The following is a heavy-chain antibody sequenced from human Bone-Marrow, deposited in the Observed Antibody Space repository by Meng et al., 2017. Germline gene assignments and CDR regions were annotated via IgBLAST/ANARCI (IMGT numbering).Heavy chain of an antibody. J-gene: IGHJ4*02. CDR3: AREGSYGDYGVDYFDY. V-gene: IGHV3-7*01. Sequence: GESLKISCAASGFTFSSYWMSWVRQAPGKGLEWVAMIKQDGSEKYYVDSVKGRFTISRDNSKNTLYLQMNSLRAEDTAVYYCAREGSYGDYGVDYFDYWGQGTLVTVSS. D-gene: IGHD4-17*01. CDR2: IKQDGSEK. CDR1: GFTFSSYW.